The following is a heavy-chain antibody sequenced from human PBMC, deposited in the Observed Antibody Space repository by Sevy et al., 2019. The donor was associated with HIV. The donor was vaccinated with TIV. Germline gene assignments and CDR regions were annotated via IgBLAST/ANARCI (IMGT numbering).Heavy chain of an antibody. CDR3: ARLGVYYYDSSGYYTTGNAFDI. Sequence: GGSLRLSCAASGFTVSNNYMSWVRQAPGKGLQWVSVIYSGDSTYYADSVKGRFTISRDNSKNTPYLQMNSLRAEDSAVDYCARLGVYYYDSSGYYTTGNAFDIWGQGTMVTVSS. CDR2: IYSGDST. CDR1: GFTVSNNY. J-gene: IGHJ3*02. D-gene: IGHD3-22*01. V-gene: IGHV3-53*01.